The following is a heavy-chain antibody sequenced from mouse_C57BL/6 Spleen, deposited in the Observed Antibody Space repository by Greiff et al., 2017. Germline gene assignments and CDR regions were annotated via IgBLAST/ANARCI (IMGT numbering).Heavy chain of an antibody. V-gene: IGHV2-9*01. CDR2: IWGGGST. J-gene: IGHJ4*01. CDR3: AKQSYGYEDYYAMDY. Sequence: VKLVESGPGLVAPSQSLSITCTVSGFSLTSYGVDWVRQPPGKGLEWLGVIWGGGSTNYNSALVSRLSISKDNSKSQVFLKMNSLQTDDTAMYYCAKQSYGYEDYYAMDYWGQGTSVTVSS. D-gene: IGHD2-2*01. CDR1: GFSLTSYG.